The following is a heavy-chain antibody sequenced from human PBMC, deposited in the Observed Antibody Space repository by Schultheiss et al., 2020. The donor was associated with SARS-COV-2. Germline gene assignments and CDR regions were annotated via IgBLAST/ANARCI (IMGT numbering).Heavy chain of an antibody. CDR3: AKKMIMTEYFDY. CDR2: ISSSSSYI. J-gene: IGHJ4*02. D-gene: IGHD3-9*01. Sequence: GGSLRLSCAASGFTFSSYAMSWVRQAPGKGLEWVSSISSSSSYIYYADSVKGRFTISRDNSKNTLYLQMNSLRAEDTAVYYCAKKMIMTEYFDYWGQGTLVTVSS. CDR1: GFTFSSYA. V-gene: IGHV3-23*01.